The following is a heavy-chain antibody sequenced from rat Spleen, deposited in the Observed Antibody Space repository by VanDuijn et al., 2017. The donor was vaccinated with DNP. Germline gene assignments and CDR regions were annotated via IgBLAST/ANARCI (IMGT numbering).Heavy chain of an antibody. CDR2: ITNIGGST. D-gene: IGHD1-12*03. CDR3: SSRWILSRGHYFDY. CDR1: GFTFNNYW. Sequence: EVQLVESGGGLMQPGRSLKLSCVASGFTFNNYWMTWIRQAPGKGLEWVASITNIGGSTYYPDSVKGRFTISRDNAKSTLYLQMNSLRSEDTATYYRSSRWILSRGHYFDYWGQGVMVTVSS. V-gene: IGHV5-31*01. J-gene: IGHJ2*01.